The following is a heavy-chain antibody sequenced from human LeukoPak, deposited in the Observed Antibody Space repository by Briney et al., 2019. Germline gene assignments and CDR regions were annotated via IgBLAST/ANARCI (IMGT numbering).Heavy chain of an antibody. D-gene: IGHD5-18*01. V-gene: IGHV4-61*01. CDR1: GGSVSSDSYY. CDR2: IYYSGST. Sequence: PSETLSLTCTVSGGSVSSDSYYWSWIRQPPGKGLEWIGYIYYSGSTNYNPSLKSRVTISVDTSKNLFSLKLSSVTAADTAVYYCARVGGYSYGYHNYGMDVWGQGTTVTVSS. J-gene: IGHJ6*02. CDR3: ARVGGYSYGYHNYGMDV.